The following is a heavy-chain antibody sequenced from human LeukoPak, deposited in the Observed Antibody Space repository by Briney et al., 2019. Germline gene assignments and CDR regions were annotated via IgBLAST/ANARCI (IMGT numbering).Heavy chain of an antibody. J-gene: IGHJ4*02. CDR2: IYYSGST. CDR3: GTLAHDSSGYSDY. CDR1: GGSISSSSYY. Sequence: PSETLSLTCTVSGGSISSSSYYWGWIRQPPGKGLDWFGSIYYSGSTYYNPSLKSRVTISVDTSKNQFSLKLSSVTAADTAVYYCGTLAHDSSGYSDYWGQGTLVTVSS. V-gene: IGHV4-39*07. D-gene: IGHD3-22*01.